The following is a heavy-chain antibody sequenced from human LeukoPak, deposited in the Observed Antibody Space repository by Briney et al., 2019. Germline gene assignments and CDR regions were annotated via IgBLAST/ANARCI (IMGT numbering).Heavy chain of an antibody. Sequence: PSGTLSLTCAVSGGSISSSNWWSWVRQPPGKGLEWIGEIYHSGSTNYNPSLKSRVTISVDKSKNQFSLKLSSVTVADTAVYYCAIHKYYYGSGSSTYFDYWGQGTLVTVSS. CDR3: AIHKYYYGSGSSTYFDY. CDR1: GGSISSSNW. J-gene: IGHJ4*02. D-gene: IGHD3-10*01. CDR2: IYHSGST. V-gene: IGHV4-4*02.